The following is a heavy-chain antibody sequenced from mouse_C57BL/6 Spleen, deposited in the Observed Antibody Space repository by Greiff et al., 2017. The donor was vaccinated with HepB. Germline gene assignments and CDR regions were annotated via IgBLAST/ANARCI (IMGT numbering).Heavy chain of an antibody. J-gene: IGHJ1*03. D-gene: IGHD2-1*01. CDR2: IDPEDGET. Sequence: VQLQQSGAELVKPGASVKLSCTASGFNIKDYYMHWVKQRTEQGLEWIGRIDPEDGETKYAPKFQGKATITADTSSNPAYLQLSSLTSEDTAVYYGAREGVDGNYVHWYFDVWGTGTTVTVSS. V-gene: IGHV14-2*01. CDR1: GFNIKDYY. CDR3: AREGVDGNYVHWYFDV.